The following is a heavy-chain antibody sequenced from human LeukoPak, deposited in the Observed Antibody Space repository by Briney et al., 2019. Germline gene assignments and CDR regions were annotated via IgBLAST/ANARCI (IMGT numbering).Heavy chain of an antibody. CDR2: ISYDGSNK. D-gene: IGHD6-19*01. CDR3: ARGDSSGWYYFDY. Sequence: GGSLRLSCAASEFTLSSYAMHWVGQAPGKGLEWEAVISYDGSNKYYADSVKGRFTISRDNSKNTLYLQMNSLRAEDTAVYYCARGDSSGWYYFDYWGQGTLVTVSS. CDR1: EFTLSSYA. V-gene: IGHV3-30-3*01. J-gene: IGHJ4*02.